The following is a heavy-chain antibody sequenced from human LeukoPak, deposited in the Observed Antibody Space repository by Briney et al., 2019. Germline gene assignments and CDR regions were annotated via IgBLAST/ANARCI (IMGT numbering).Heavy chain of an antibody. CDR3: AVITFGGVHL. J-gene: IGHJ4*02. CDR1: GGSISSYY. V-gene: IGHV4-59*12. CDR2: IYYSGST. Sequence: SETLSLTCTVSGGSISSYYWSWIRQPPGKGLEWIGYIYYSGSTNYNPSLKSRVTISVDTSKNQFSLKLSSVTAADTAVYYCAVITFGGVHLWGQGTLVTVSS. D-gene: IGHD3-16*01.